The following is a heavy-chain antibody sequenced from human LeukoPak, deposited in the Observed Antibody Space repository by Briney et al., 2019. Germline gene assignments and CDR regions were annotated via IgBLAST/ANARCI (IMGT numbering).Heavy chain of an antibody. CDR3: ARGDPGSTWSCFDN. V-gene: IGHV3-48*03. J-gene: IGHJ4*02. CDR1: GFTFSSYT. CDR2: IRSSGSAM. Sequence: GRSLRLSCAASGFTFSSYTMNWVRQAPGRGLEWVAYIRSSGSAMNYADAVKGRFIISRDNAQNSLFLQMNSLRAEDTGVYYCARGDPGSTWSCFDNWGLGTLVTVSP. D-gene: IGHD6-13*01.